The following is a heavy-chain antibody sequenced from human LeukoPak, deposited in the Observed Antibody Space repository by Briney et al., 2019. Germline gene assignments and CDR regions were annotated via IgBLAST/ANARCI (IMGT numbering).Heavy chain of an antibody. CDR2: SSAYNGNR. CDR1: GYTFTSFG. D-gene: IGHD3-16*01. V-gene: IGHV1-18*01. Sequence: ASVKVSCKASGYTFTSFGVSWVRQAPGQGPEWMGWSSAYNGNRDYVKKFQGRVTMTTDTSTSTACMELRSLRSDDTAVCYCTRDLGDAPCSFFDFWGQGTLVTVSS. J-gene: IGHJ4*02. CDR3: TRDLGDAPCSFFDF.